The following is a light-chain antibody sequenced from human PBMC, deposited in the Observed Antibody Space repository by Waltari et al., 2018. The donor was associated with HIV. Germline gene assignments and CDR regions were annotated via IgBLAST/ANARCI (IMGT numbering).Light chain of an antibody. CDR2: KAS. V-gene: IGKV1-5*03. Sequence: DIQMTQSPSTLSASVVVRVSITCPASQSIRSSLAWYQQKPGKVPKLLIYKASTLQSGVPSRFGGSGSGAEFTLTISSLQPDDFATYYCQQYGRSRTFGQGTKVDIK. J-gene: IGKJ1*01. CDR3: QQYGRSRT. CDR1: QSIRSS.